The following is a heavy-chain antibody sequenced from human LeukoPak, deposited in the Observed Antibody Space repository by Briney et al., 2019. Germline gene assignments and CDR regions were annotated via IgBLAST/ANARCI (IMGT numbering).Heavy chain of an antibody. CDR3: ARGESGLLVLWFGELPYYFDY. J-gene: IGHJ4*02. CDR2: MNPNSGNT. D-gene: IGHD3-10*01. Sequence: GASVKVSCKASGYTFTSYDINWVRQATGQGLEWMGWMNPNSGNTGYAQKFQGRVTMTRNTSISTAYMELSSLRSEDTAVYYCARGESGLLVLWFGELPYYFDYWGQGTLVTVSS. CDR1: GYTFTSYD. V-gene: IGHV1-8*01.